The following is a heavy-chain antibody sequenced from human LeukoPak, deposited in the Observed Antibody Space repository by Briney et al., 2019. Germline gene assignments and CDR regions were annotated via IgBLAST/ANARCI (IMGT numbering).Heavy chain of an antibody. CDR3: AHSSVGSSGWSDLDY. CDR1: GFSLSTSGVA. J-gene: IGHJ4*02. V-gene: IGHV2-5*02. Sequence: SGPTLMKPTQTLTLTCTFSGFSLSTSGVAVGWIRQPPGKPLEWLAFIYWDDDERYSPSLRSRLTIIKDTSKNQVVLTMTNMDPVDTATYYCAHSSVGSSGWSDLDYWGQGTLVTVSS. D-gene: IGHD6-19*01. CDR2: IYWDDDE.